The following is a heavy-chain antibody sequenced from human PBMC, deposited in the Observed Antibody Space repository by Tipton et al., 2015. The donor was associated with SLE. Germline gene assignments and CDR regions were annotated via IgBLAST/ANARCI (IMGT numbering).Heavy chain of an antibody. CDR1: GYSISSGY. CDR2: ISYDGSNK. D-gene: IGHD4-17*01. J-gene: IGHJ4*02. V-gene: IGHV3-30*03. Sequence: LSLTCTVSGYSISSGYYWGWIRQPPGKGLEWVAVISYDGSNKYYADSVKGRFTISRDNSKNTLYLQMNSLRAEDTAVYYCARGDGDYAFDYWGQGTLVTVSS. CDR3: ARGDGDYAFDY.